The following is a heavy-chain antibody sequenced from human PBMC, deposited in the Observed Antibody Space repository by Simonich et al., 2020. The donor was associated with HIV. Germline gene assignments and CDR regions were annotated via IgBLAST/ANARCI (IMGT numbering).Heavy chain of an antibody. Sequence: EVHLVQSVAEVKKPGESLKISCKGSGYSFPNYWIAWVGQLPGKGLDWKEIICPGDPETKYDPYFQGLVTISADKSSSTAYLKWISLKASDTAMYYCVRRGGYRGFDNAFDIWGQGTMVTVSS. D-gene: IGHD5-12*01. J-gene: IGHJ3*02. V-gene: IGHV5-51*03. CDR1: GYSFPNYW. CDR2: ICPGDPET. CDR3: VRRGGYRGFDNAFDI.